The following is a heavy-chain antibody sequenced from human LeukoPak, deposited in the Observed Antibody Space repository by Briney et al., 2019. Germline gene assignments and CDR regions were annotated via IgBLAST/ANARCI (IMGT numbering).Heavy chain of an antibody. J-gene: IGHJ6*02. D-gene: IGHD3-16*01. Sequence: KPSETLSLTCTVSGDSISSYYWSWIRQSPGKGLEWIGYMYYSGSTNYNPSLKSRVTISVDTSKSHFSLKLTSVTAADTAAYYWARNRGEDYYYYGKEVWGQRATGTGS. CDR1: GDSISSYY. CDR2: MYYSGST. V-gene: IGHV4-59*08. CDR3: ARNRGEDYYYYGKEV.